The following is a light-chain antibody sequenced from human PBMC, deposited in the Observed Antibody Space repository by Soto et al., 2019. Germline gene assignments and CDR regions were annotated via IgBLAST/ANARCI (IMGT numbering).Light chain of an antibody. CDR2: GAS. Sequence: EIVMTQSPATLSVSPGERATLSCRASQSVSSYLAWYQQKPGQAPRLLIYGASSRATGIPDRFSGSGSGTDFTLTISRLEPEDFAVYYCQQYGSSPPRVTFGQGTRLEI. V-gene: IGKV3-20*01. J-gene: IGKJ5*01. CDR3: QQYGSSPPRVT. CDR1: QSVSSY.